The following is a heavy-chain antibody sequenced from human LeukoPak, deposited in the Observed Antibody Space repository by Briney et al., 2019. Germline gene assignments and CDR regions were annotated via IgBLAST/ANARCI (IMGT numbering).Heavy chain of an antibody. CDR2: IVVGSGNT. CDR3: AAVLVATIAGPDDWLDP. Sequence: SVKVSCKASGFTFTSSAMQWVRQARGQRLEWIGWIVVGSGNTNYAQKFQERVTITRDMSTSTAYMELSSLRSEDTAVYYCAAVLVATIAGPDDWLDPWGQGTLVTVSS. D-gene: IGHD5-12*01. J-gene: IGHJ5*02. CDR1: GFTFTSSA. V-gene: IGHV1-58*02.